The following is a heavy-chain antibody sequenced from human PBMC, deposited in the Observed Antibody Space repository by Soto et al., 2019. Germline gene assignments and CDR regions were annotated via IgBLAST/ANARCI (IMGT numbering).Heavy chain of an antibody. D-gene: IGHD5-18*01. V-gene: IGHV4-59*01. Sequence: PXGTLSLTCTVSGGSISSYYWSWIRQPPGKGLEWIGYIYYSGSTYHNPSLKGRVTISVDTSKNQFSLRLSSVTAADTAVYYCARAPDIAMATVFDYWGQGTLVTVSS. J-gene: IGHJ4*02. CDR1: GGSISSYY. CDR2: IYYSGST. CDR3: ARAPDIAMATVFDY.